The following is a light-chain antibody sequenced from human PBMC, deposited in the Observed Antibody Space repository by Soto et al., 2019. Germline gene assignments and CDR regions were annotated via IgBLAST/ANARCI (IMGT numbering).Light chain of an antibody. V-gene: IGKV1-5*01. Sequence: DIQMTQSPSTLSASVGYRVTITCRASHTINNWLACYRQTPGKAPKLLISEASRLESGVPSRFNGSGYGTEFTLTISSLQPDDFATYYCKQCDTFSTFGQGTKVDI. CDR3: KQCDTFST. CDR2: EAS. CDR1: HTINNW. J-gene: IGKJ1*01.